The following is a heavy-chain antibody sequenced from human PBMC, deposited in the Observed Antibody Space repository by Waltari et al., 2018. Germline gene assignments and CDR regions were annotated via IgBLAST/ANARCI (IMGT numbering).Heavy chain of an antibody. Sequence: QVQLVQSGAEVKKPGASVKVSCKASGYTFTSYDINWVRQATGQGLEWMGWMNPNSGNTGYAQKFQGRVTMTRNTSISTAYMELSSLRSEDTAVYYCARGGVEYYDFWSGYTQNAFDIWGQGTMVTVSS. CDR2: MNPNSGNT. J-gene: IGHJ3*02. D-gene: IGHD3-3*01. CDR1: GYTFTSYD. V-gene: IGHV1-8*01. CDR3: ARGGVEYYDFWSGYTQNAFDI.